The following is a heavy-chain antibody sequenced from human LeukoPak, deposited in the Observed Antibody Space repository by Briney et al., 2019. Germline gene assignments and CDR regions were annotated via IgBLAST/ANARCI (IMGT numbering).Heavy chain of an antibody. CDR2: IYSTGTT. D-gene: IGHD3-22*01. CDR1: GLTVSSSY. V-gene: IGHV3-66*02. J-gene: IGHJ4*02. CDR3: ARVNYYDLDY. Sequence: GGSLRLSCAASGLTVSSSYMSWVRQAPGKGPEWVSIIYSTGTTYYADSVKGRFTISRDSSKNTLYLQMNSLRPEDTAVYYCARVNYYDLDYWGQGTLVTVSS.